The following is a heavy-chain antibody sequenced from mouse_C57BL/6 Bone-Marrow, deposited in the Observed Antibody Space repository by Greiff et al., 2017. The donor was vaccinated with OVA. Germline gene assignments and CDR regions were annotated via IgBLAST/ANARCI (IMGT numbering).Heavy chain of an antibody. J-gene: IGHJ4*01. CDR2: IDPSDSYT. CDR3: ATYGSESLYAMDY. CDR1: GYTFTSYW. D-gene: IGHD1-1*01. Sequence: QVQLQQPGAELVMPGASVKLSCKASGYTFTSYWMHWVKQRPGQGLEWIGEIDPSDSYTNYNQKFKGKSTLTVDKSSRTAYMQLSSLTSEDSAVYYCATYGSESLYAMDYWGQGTSVTVSS. V-gene: IGHV1-69*01.